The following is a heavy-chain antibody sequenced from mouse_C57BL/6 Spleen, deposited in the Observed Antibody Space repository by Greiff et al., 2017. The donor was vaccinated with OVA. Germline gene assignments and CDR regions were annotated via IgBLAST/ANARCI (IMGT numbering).Heavy chain of an antibody. D-gene: IGHD2-4*01. CDR3: ARRDYDGYYYAMDY. CDR2: INPYNGGT. J-gene: IGHJ4*01. V-gene: IGHV1-19*01. Sequence: VHVKQSGPVLVKPGASVKMSCKASGYTFTDYYMNWVKQSHGQSLEWIGVINPYNGGTSYNQKFKGKATLTVDKSSSSAYMELNSLTSEDSAVYYCARRDYDGYYYAMDYWGQGTSVTVSS. CDR1: GYTFTDYY.